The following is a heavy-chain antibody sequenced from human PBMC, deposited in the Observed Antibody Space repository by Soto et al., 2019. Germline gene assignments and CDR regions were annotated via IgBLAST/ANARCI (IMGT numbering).Heavy chain of an antibody. D-gene: IGHD4-17*01. V-gene: IGHV3-23*01. Sequence: VPLLASGGGLLQPGVSLRLSGATSGFTFSTYAMSWVRQPPGKGLHWVSGISGRGGVTYYADSLKGRFTISKDNSKNTVYLQINRLRTADTALYYCAKHDVTTPPDAFDIWGQSTMVTVSS. J-gene: IGHJ3*02. CDR1: GFTFSTYA. CDR3: AKHDVTTPPDAFDI. CDR2: ISGRGGVT.